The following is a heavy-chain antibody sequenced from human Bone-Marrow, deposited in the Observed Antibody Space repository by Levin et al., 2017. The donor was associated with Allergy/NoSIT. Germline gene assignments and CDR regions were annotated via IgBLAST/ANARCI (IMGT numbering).Heavy chain of an antibody. V-gene: IGHV4-34*01. CDR1: GGSFSGYY. Sequence: SETLSLTCAVYGGSFSGYYWSWIRQPPGKGLEWIGEINHSGSTNYNPSLKSRVTISVDTSKNQFSLKLSSVTAADTAVYYCARVPYRSFRPGGTGWFDPWGQGTLVTVSS. CDR2: INHSGST. CDR3: ARVPYRSFRPGGTGWFDP. J-gene: IGHJ5*02. D-gene: IGHD3/OR15-3a*01.